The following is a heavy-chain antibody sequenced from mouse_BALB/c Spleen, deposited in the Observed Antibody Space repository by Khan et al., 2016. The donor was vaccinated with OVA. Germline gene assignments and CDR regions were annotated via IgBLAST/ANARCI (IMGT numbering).Heavy chain of an antibody. D-gene: IGHD2-4*01. CDR1: GFSLTSYG. J-gene: IGHJ3*01. CDR3: ARNYDYDEGIAY. V-gene: IGHV2-2*02. Sequence: QVQLKQSGPGLVQPSQSLSITCTVSGFSLTSYGVHWVRQSPGKGLEWLGVLWSGGSTDYNAAFISRLSISKDNSKSQVFFKMNSLQANDSAIYYCARNYDYDEGIAYWGQGTLVTVSA. CDR2: LWSGGST.